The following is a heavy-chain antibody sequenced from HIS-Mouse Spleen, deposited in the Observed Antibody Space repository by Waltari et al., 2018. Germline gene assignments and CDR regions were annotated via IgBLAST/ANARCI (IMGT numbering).Heavy chain of an antibody. CDR3: AREIPYSSSWYDWYFDL. J-gene: IGHJ2*01. CDR1: GGSISSSSYY. V-gene: IGHV4-39*07. D-gene: IGHD6-13*01. Sequence: QLQLQESGPGLVKPSETLSLTCTVSGGSISSSSYYWGWIRQPPGKGMGWIGSIYYSGSTYNNPSLKRRVTISVDTSKNPFSLKLSSVTAADTAVYYCAREIPYSSSWYDWYFDLWGRGTLVTVSS. CDR2: IYYSGST.